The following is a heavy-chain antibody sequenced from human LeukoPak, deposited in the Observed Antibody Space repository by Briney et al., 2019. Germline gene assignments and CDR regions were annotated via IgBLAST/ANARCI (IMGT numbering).Heavy chain of an antibody. CDR2: ISSSDSTM. CDR3: ARVQGSSGWYYFDY. D-gene: IGHD6-19*01. J-gene: IGHJ4*02. CDR1: GFTFSDYY. V-gene: IGHV3-11*01. Sequence: GGSLRLSCAASGFTFSDYYMSWIRQAPGKGLEWVSYISSSDSTMYYADSVKGRFTISRDNAKNSLYLQMDSLTAEDAAVYYCARVQGSSGWYYFDYWGQGALVTVSS.